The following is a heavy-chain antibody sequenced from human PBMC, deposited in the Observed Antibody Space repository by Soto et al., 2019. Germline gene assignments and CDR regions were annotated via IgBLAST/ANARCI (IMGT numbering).Heavy chain of an antibody. J-gene: IGHJ4*02. V-gene: IGHV3-9*01. Sequence: PGGSLRLSCAVSGFTFDDNAMHWVRQAPEKGLEWVSGINWKSDIGYADSVKGRFTISRDNAENSLYLQMNSLRAEDTALYYCAISKDRGGGTTFIYWGQGTQVTVSS. CDR2: INWKSDI. D-gene: IGHD3-16*01. CDR1: GFTFDDNA. CDR3: AISKDRGGGTTFIY.